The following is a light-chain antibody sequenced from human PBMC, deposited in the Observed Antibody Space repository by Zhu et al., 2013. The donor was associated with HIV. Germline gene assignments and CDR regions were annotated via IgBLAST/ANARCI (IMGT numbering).Light chain of an antibody. CDR3: QQVNDYPRT. V-gene: IGKV1-5*02. J-gene: IGKJ3*01. Sequence: DVQMSQSPSTLSASVGDSVTIICRASQSINNWLAWYQQKPGQAPKLLIYDASTLEGGVPSRFSASGSGTEFTLTISSLQPDDFATYYCQQVNDYPRTFGPGTKVDV. CDR2: DAS. CDR1: QSINNW.